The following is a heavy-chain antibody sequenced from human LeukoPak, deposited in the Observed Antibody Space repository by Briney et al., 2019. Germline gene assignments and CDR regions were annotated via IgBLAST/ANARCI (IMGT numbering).Heavy chain of an antibody. J-gene: IGHJ4*02. Sequence: GGCLRLSCVVSRVTFCDVAMSCGRQAPGKGLGWGGVITSNTFGGTTAYAASVKGRVSISRDDSRSIAYLQMATLKTEDTAIYYCIRDRRWGHGRPLWGQGTLVTVSS. CDR2: ITSNTFGGTT. D-gene: IGHD3-16*01. CDR1: RVTFCDVA. V-gene: IGHV3-49*04. CDR3: IRDRRWGHGRPL.